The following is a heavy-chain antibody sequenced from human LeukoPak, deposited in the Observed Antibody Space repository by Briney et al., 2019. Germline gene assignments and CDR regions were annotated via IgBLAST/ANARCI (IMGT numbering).Heavy chain of an antibody. CDR3: ARDRVVPAASRAFDI. V-gene: IGHV3-33*08. CDR1: GFTFSSYG. CDR2: IWYGGSNK. D-gene: IGHD2-2*01. J-gene: IGHJ3*02. Sequence: GGSLRLSCAASGFTFSSYGMHWVRQAPGKGLEWVAVIWYGGSNKYYADSVKGRFTISRDNSKNTLYLQVNSLRAEDTAVYYCARDRVVPAASRAFDIWGQGTMVTVSS.